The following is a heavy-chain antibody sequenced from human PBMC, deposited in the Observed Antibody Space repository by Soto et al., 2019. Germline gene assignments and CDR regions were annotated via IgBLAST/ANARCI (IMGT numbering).Heavy chain of an antibody. D-gene: IGHD3-10*01. Sequence: SETLSLTCAVSGGSIGGVGYSWSWIRQPPGGGLEWISYMYHSGTFLKSPSLKTRLTMSLDMSKNQFSLTLNSMTAADTAVYYCARAQFSSGSGNYNNLMFDAWGQGIQVTVSS. CDR1: GGSIGGVGYS. J-gene: IGHJ5*02. V-gene: IGHV4-30-2*01. CDR3: ARAQFSSGSGNYNNLMFDA. CDR2: MYHSGTF.